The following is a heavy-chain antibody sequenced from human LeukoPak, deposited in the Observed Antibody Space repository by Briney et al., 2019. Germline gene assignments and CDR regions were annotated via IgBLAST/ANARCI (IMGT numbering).Heavy chain of an antibody. J-gene: IGHJ6*04. Sequence: SETLSLTCTVSGGSISSGSYYWSWIRQPAGKGLEWIGRIYTSGSTNYNPSLKSRVTISLDTSKNQFSLKLSSVTAADTAVYYCARDRDIAYCGGDCYPDVWGKGITVTVSS. CDR2: IYTSGST. V-gene: IGHV4-61*02. CDR3: ARDRDIAYCGGDCYPDV. D-gene: IGHD2-21*02. CDR1: GGSISSGSYY.